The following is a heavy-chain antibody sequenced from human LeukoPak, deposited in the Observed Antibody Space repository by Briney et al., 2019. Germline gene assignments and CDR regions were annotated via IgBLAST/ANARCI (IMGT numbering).Heavy chain of an antibody. V-gene: IGHV1-69*05. CDR2: IILIFGTT. Sequence: AVKVTCKGSGGTFSNYAISWVRQAPGQGLEWMGRIILIFGTTNYAQKFQGRVPLLTGESPSTAYLELSSLRSEDTAVYYCARGGEANYYDTSGYYLYYYWGQGTLVTVSS. J-gene: IGHJ4*02. CDR1: GGTFSNYA. D-gene: IGHD3-22*01. CDR3: ARGGEANYYDTSGYYLYYY.